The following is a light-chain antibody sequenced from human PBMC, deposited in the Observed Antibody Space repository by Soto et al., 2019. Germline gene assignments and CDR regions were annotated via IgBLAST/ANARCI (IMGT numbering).Light chain of an antibody. V-gene: IGKV3-15*01. Sequence: EIVMTQSPATVPVSPGERVTLSCRASQSVSIDLAWYQQKPGQAPRLLIYGASTRATDIPPSFTGSGSGTEFTLTISSLQPDDFATYYCQQYNSYWTFGQGTKV. CDR2: GAS. J-gene: IGKJ1*01. CDR1: QSVSID. CDR3: QQYNSYWT.